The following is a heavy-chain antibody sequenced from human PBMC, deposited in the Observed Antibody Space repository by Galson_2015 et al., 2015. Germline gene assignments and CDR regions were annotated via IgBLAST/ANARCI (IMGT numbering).Heavy chain of an antibody. Sequence: LSLTCAVYGGSFSGYYWSWIRQPPGKGLEWIGEINHSGSTNYNPSLKSRVTISVDTSKNQFSLKLSSVTAADTAVYYCARLLVSYSYFDYWGQGTLVTVSS. CDR2: INHSGST. D-gene: IGHD2-8*02. CDR3: ARLLVSYSYFDY. J-gene: IGHJ4*02. V-gene: IGHV4-34*01. CDR1: GGSFSGYY.